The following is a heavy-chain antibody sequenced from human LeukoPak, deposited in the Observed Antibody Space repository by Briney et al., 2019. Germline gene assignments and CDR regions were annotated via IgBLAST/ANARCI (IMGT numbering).Heavy chain of an antibody. J-gene: IGHJ4*02. D-gene: IGHD1-20*01. CDR2: ISYDGSNK. CDR3: AKDRTSPRYNWNDFFDY. Sequence: GRSLRLSCAASGFTFSSYGMHWVRQAPGEGLEWVAVISYDGSNKYYADSVKGRFTISRDNSKNTLYLQMNSLRAEDTAVYYCAKDRTSPRYNWNDFFDYWGQGTLVTVSS. CDR1: GFTFSSYG. V-gene: IGHV3-30*18.